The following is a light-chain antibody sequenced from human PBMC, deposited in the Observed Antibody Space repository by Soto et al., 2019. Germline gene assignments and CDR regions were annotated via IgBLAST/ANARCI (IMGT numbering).Light chain of an antibody. J-gene: IGKJ2*01. CDR1: QSLVYSDGNTY. Sequence: DVEMTQSPLSLPVTLGQPASISCRSSQSLVYSDGNTYLNWFHQRPGQSPRRLIYKVSNRDSGVXDXXSSSESATDFTLKISRVEAEDVGVYSCMQGTHWPYTFGQGTKLEIK. CDR3: MQGTHWPYT. CDR2: KVS. V-gene: IGKV2-30*01.